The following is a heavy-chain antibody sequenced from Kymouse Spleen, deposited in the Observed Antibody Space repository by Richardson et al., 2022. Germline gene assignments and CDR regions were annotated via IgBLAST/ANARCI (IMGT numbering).Heavy chain of an antibody. CDR3: ARQITGTTKGYYYYYGMDV. Sequence: QLQLQESGPGLVKPSETLSLTCTVSGGSISSSSYYWGWIRQPPGKGLEWIGSIYYSGSTYYNPSLKSRVTISVDTSKNQFSLKLSSVTAADTAVYYCARQITGTTKGYYYYYGMDVWGQGTTVTVSS. J-gene: IGHJ6*02. CDR2: IYYSGST. CDR1: GGSISSSSYY. D-gene: IGHD1-7*01. V-gene: IGHV4-39*01.